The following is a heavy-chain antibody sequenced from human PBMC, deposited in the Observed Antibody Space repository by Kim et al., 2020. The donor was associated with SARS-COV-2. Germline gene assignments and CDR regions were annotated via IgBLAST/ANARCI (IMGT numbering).Heavy chain of an antibody. V-gene: IGHV4-34*01. CDR1: GGSFSGYY. Sequence: SETLSLTCAVYGGSFSGYYWSWIRQPPGKGLEWIGEINHSGSTNYNPSLKSRVTISVDTSKNQFSLKLSSVTAADTAVYYCARVETPDSSCDYWGQGTLVTVSS. J-gene: IGHJ4*02. CDR3: ARVETPDSSCDY. D-gene: IGHD3-22*01. CDR2: INHSGST.